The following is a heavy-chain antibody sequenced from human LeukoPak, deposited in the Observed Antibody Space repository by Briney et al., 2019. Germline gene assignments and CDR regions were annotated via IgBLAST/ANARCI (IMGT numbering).Heavy chain of an antibody. D-gene: IGHD3-3*01. CDR2: IKQDGSEK. CDR1: GFTFSSYW. J-gene: IGHJ4*02. Sequence: GGSLRLSCAASGFTFSSYWMSWVRQAPGKGLEWVANIKQDGSEKYYVDSVKGRFTISRDNAKNSLYLQMNSLRAEDTAVYYCARGFYDFWSGSTLDYWGQGTLVTVSS. V-gene: IGHV3-7*03. CDR3: ARGFYDFWSGSTLDY.